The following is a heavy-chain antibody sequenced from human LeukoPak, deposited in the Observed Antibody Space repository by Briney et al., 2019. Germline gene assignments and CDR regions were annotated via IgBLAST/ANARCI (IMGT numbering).Heavy chain of an antibody. CDR3: AKAPSGSVTNWFDP. V-gene: IGHV3-23*01. D-gene: IGHD6-19*01. CDR2: SSGSGSTT. Sequence: SGGSLRLSCAASGFSFSSYAMTWVPQAPGEGLEWVSGSSGSGSTTYYADSVKGRSTISRDNSKNTLYLQMNSLRAEDTAVYYCAKAPSGSVTNWFDPWGQGTLVTVSS. J-gene: IGHJ5*02. CDR1: GFSFSSYA.